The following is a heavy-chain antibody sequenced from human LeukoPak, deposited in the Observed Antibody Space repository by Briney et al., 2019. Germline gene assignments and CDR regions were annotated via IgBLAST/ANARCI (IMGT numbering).Heavy chain of an antibody. D-gene: IGHD2-2*01. CDR3: ARGGEYRFDY. CDR1: GGSISSGSW. V-gene: IGHV4-4*02. Sequence: TSETLSLTCAVSGGSISSGSWWGWIRQPPRKGLEWIGEIHHSGSTNYNPSLKSRVTLSVDKSKNQLSLRLTSVTAADTAVYYCARGGEYRFDYWGQGTLVTVSS. CDR2: IHHSGST. J-gene: IGHJ4*02.